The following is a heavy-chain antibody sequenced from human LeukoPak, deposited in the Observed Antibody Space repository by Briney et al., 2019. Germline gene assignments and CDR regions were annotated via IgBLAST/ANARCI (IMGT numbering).Heavy chain of an antibody. CDR3: ARGRWELRFDY. V-gene: IGHV4-61*08. Sequence: SETLSLTCTVSGGSVGSGGYYWSWIRQPPGGGLEWIGDIYYIRNTNYNPSLKSRVTMSLDPSKNQFSLKLNSVTAADTAVYYCARGRWELRFDYWGQGTLVTVSS. D-gene: IGHD1-26*01. CDR1: GGSVGSGGYY. J-gene: IGHJ4*02. CDR2: IYYIRNT.